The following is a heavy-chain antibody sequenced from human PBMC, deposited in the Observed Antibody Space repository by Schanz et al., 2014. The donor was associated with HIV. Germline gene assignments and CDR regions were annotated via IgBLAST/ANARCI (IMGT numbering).Heavy chain of an antibody. CDR3: ARDSWYGDY. CDR2: ISYDGSNK. CDR1: RFTFSNYG. Sequence: QVQLVESGGGVVQPGRSLRLSCAASRFTFSNYGMHWVRQAPGKGLEWVAVISYDGSNKYYADSVKGRFTISRDNSKSTLYLQMNSLRAEDTAVYYCARDSWYGDYWGLGTLVTVSS. D-gene: IGHD6-13*01. V-gene: IGHV3-30*03. J-gene: IGHJ4*02.